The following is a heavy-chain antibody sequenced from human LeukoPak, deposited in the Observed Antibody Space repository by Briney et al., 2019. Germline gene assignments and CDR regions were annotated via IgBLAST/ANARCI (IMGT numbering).Heavy chain of an antibody. Sequence: GGSLRPSCAASGFTFSAYAITWVRQAPGKGLEWVSAIRGNSERTYYADSVRGRFTISRDNSKDTVYLQISSLRVEDTAVYYCAREQSGTRGWYTVDYWGQGTLVAVSS. CDR3: AREQSGTRGWYTVDY. CDR2: IRGNSERT. CDR1: GFTFSAYA. V-gene: IGHV3-23*01. J-gene: IGHJ4*02. D-gene: IGHD6-19*01.